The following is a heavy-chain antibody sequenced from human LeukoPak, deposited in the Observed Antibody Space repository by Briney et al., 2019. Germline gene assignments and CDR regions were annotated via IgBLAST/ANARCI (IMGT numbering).Heavy chain of an antibody. CDR2: INAYNGNT. CDR1: GYTFTSYG. J-gene: IGHJ4*02. Sequence: ASVKVSCKASGYTFTSYGISWVRQAPGQGLEWMGWINAYNGNTNYAQKLQGRVTMTTDTSTSTAYMELRSLRSDDTAVYYCARDRIMITFGGVIVPGYWGQGTLVTVSS. D-gene: IGHD3-16*02. V-gene: IGHV1-18*01. CDR3: ARDRIMITFGGVIVPGY.